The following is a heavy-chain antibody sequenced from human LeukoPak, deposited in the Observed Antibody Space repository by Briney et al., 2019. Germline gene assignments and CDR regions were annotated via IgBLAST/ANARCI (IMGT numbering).Heavy chain of an antibody. CDR1: GGSISSSSYY. Sequence: PSETLSLTCTVSGGSISSSSYYWGWIRQPPGKGLEWIGSIYYSGSTYYNPSLKSRVTISVDTSKNQFSLKLSSVTAADTAVYYCATDKGYHYYWGQGTLVTVSS. CDR3: ATDKGYHYY. D-gene: IGHD5-12*01. V-gene: IGHV4-39*02. CDR2: IYYSGST. J-gene: IGHJ4*02.